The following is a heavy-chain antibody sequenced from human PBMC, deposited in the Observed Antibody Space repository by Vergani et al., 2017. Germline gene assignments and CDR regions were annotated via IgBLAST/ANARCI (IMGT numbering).Heavy chain of an antibody. CDR2: IYPDDSDT. D-gene: IGHD1-1*01. CDR3: ARNTTYNDY. Sequence: EVELVQSGPEMRKPGASLKISCKGSEYSFGNYWIGWVRQMPGKGLEWMGIIYPDDSDTRYSPPFQGQVTISADKSISTAFLQWDSLKASDTALYYCARNTTYNDYWGQGTLVTVAS. CDR1: EYSFGNYW. V-gene: IGHV5-51*03. J-gene: IGHJ4*02.